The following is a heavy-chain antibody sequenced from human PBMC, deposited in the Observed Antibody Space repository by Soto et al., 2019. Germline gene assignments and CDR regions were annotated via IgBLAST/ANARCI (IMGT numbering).Heavy chain of an antibody. Sequence: EVQLVESGGGLVKPGGSLRLSCAASGFTFSSYSMNWVRQAPGKGLEWVSSISSSSSYIYYADSVKGRFTISRDNAKKSLHLRMNSLSAEDSAGYYCARDRGGDLKAFDIWGQGTMVTVSS. CDR2: ISSSSSYI. D-gene: IGHD3-10*01. V-gene: IGHV3-21*01. CDR1: GFTFSSYS. J-gene: IGHJ3*02. CDR3: ARDRGGDLKAFDI.